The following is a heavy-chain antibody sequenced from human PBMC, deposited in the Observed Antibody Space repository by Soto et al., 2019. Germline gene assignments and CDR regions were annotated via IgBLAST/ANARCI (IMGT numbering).Heavy chain of an antibody. CDR1: GYTFTSFA. CDR3: AREVVSGYDLGY. D-gene: IGHD5-12*01. J-gene: IGHJ4*02. Sequence: QVQLVQSGAEVKKPGASVTVSCKASGYTFTSFAIHWVRQAPGQRPEWMGWINADTSNTKYSQRFQGRVTFARDTSANTAYMQVSSVRSEDTAVYFCAREVVSGYDLGYWGQGTLVTVSS. CDR2: INADTSNT. V-gene: IGHV1-3*01.